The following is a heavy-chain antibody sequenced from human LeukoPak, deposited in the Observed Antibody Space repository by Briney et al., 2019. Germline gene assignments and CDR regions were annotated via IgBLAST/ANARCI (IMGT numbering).Heavy chain of an antibody. D-gene: IGHD3-3*01. Sequence: PSETLSLTCTVSGGSISSYYWSWIRQPAGKGLEWIGRIYTNGSTNYNPSLKSRVTMSVGTSKNQFSLKLSSVTAADTAVYYCARGTIFGVVIKAFDIWGQGTMVTVSS. CDR3: ARGTIFGVVIKAFDI. CDR1: GGSISSYY. J-gene: IGHJ3*02. CDR2: IYTNGST. V-gene: IGHV4-4*07.